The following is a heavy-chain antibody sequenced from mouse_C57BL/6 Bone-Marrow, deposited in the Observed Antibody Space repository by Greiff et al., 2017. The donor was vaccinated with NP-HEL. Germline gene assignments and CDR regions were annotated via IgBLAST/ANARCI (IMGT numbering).Heavy chain of an antibody. CDR1: GYSFTGYF. CDR3: ARSGLYYGSSYGY. V-gene: IGHV1-20*01. Sequence: EVKLVESGPELVKPGDSVKISCKASGYSFTGYFMNWVMQSHGKSLEWIGRINPYNGDTFYNQKFKGKATLTVDKSSSTAHMELRSLTSEDSAVYYCARSGLYYGSSYGYWGQGTTLTVSS. CDR2: INPYNGDT. D-gene: IGHD1-1*01. J-gene: IGHJ2*01.